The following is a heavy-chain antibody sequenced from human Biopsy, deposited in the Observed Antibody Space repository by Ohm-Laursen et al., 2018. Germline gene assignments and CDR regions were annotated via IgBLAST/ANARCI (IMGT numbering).Heavy chain of an antibody. V-gene: IGHV4-59*07. J-gene: IGHJ6*02. D-gene: IGHD2/OR15-2a*01. CDR3: ARATNSTGWPYYYFYGMDV. CDR1: GGSICSDY. CDR2: ISYSGST. Sequence: SHTLSFTCTVSGGSICSDYWSCIPQTTGLGLVWFGYISYSGSTNYNPSLKSRVTISVDTSKNQFSLRLNFVTAADTAVYYCARATNSTGWPYYYFYGMDVWGQGTTVTVSS.